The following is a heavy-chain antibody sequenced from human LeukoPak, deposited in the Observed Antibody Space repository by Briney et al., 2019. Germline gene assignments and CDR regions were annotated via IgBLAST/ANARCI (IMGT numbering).Heavy chain of an antibody. D-gene: IGHD5-12*01. CDR3: ARKILRGYSGYDAFWFDP. Sequence: SVTLSFTASGGTFSSYAISWVRQAPGQGLEWMGRIIPIHGIANYAQKFQGRVTITADKSTSTAYMELSSLRSEDTAVYYCARKILRGYSGYDAFWFDPWGQGTLVTVSS. CDR1: GGTFSSYA. V-gene: IGHV1-69*04. J-gene: IGHJ5*02. CDR2: IIPIHGIA.